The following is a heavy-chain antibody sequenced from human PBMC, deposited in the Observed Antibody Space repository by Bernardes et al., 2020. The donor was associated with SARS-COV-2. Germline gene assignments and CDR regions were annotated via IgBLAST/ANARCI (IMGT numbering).Heavy chain of an antibody. J-gene: IGHJ3*01. V-gene: IGHV5-51*01. Sequence: SLKISCHDSGYTFTSHWIAWVRQMPGKGLEWMGMIYPDDSETRFSPSFQGRVTISADKSIKTAYLQWTSLKASDTAMYYCATHSDSSERGAFDLWGQGTLVTVSS. CDR1: GYTFTSHW. D-gene: IGHD6-6*01. CDR2: IYPDDSET. CDR3: ATHSDSSERGAFDL.